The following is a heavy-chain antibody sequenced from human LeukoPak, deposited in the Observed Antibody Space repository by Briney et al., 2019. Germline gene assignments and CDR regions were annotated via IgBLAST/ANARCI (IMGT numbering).Heavy chain of an antibody. J-gene: IGHJ4*02. CDR3: ARDNAPGIDY. CDR1: EFTIANYW. Sequence: GGSLRLSCSASEFTIANYWMGWVRQAPGKGLEWVANIKEDGSEKYYVGSVKGRFTISRVNAKNSVYLQMNSLRVEDTAVYYCARDNAPGIDYWGQGTLVTVSS. CDR2: IKEDGSEK. V-gene: IGHV3-7*03.